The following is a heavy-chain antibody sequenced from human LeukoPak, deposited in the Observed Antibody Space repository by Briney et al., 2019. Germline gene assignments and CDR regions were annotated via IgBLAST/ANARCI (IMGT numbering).Heavy chain of an antibody. CDR1: GFTFSSYS. Sequence: SGGSLRLSCAASGFTFSSYSMNWIRQAPGKGLVWVSRINSDGSSTSYADSVKGRFTISRDNAKNTLYLQMNSLRAEDTAVYYCARDSPRRPYDILTGYYSYYYMDVWGKGTTVTISS. J-gene: IGHJ6*03. V-gene: IGHV3-74*01. D-gene: IGHD3-9*01. CDR2: INSDGSST. CDR3: ARDSPRRPYDILTGYYSYYYMDV.